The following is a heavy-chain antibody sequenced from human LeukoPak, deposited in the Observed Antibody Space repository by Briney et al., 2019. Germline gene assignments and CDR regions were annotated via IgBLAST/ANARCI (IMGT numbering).Heavy chain of an antibody. V-gene: IGHV3-21*01. J-gene: IGHJ4*02. CDR2: ISSSSSYI. CDR3: ARGNRYYYDSSGSDY. D-gene: IGHD3-22*01. CDR1: GFTFSSYS. Sequence: PGGSLRLSCAASGFTFSSYSMNWVRQAPGKGLEWVSSISSSSSYIYYADSVEGRFTISRDNAKNSLYLQMNSLRAEDTAVYYCARGNRYYYDSSGSDYWGQGTLVTVSS.